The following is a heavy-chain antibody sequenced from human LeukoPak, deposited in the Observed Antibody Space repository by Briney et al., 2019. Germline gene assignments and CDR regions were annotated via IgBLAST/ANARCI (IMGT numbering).Heavy chain of an antibody. CDR2: IYTSGST. V-gene: IGHV4-61*02. Sequence: SETLSLICTVSGGSISSGSYYWSWIRQPAGKGLAWIGRIYTSGSTNYNPSLKSRVTMSVDTSKNQFSLKLSSVTAADTAVYYCARGSGSYVGDWFDPWGQGTLVTVSS. D-gene: IGHD1-26*01. J-gene: IGHJ5*02. CDR1: GGSISSGSYY. CDR3: ARGSGSYVGDWFDP.